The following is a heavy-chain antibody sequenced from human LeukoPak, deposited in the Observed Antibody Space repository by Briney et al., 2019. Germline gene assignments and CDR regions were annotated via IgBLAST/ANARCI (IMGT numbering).Heavy chain of an antibody. CDR2: IKGKTDGGTT. CDR1: GFTFSNAW. Sequence: GGSLRLSCAASGFTFSNAWMSWVRQAPGKGLEWVGRIKGKTDGGTTDYAAPVKGRFTISRDDSKNTLYLQMNSLKTEDTAVYYCTTVVWFGGDYYYYYMDVWGKGTTVTISS. D-gene: IGHD3-10*01. V-gene: IGHV3-15*01. CDR3: TTVVWFGGDYYYYYMDV. J-gene: IGHJ6*03.